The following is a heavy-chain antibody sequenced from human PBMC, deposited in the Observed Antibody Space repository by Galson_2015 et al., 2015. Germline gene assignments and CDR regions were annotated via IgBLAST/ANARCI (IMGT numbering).Heavy chain of an antibody. D-gene: IGHD3-10*01. Sequence: SLRLSCAASGFSFSSYWMSWVRQAPGKGLEWVANIKQDGSEKYYVDSVKGPFTISRDNAKNSLYLQMNSLRAEDTAVYYCARGLSLGFGELGVFDYWAQGPLFTASS. CDR3: ARGLSLGFGELGVFDY. CDR1: GFSFSSYW. V-gene: IGHV3-7*01. CDR2: IKQDGSEK. J-gene: IGHJ4*02.